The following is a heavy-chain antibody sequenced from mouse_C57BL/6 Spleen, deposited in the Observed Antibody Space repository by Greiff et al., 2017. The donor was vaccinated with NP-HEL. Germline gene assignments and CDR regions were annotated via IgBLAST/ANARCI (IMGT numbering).Heavy chain of an antibody. CDR3: ARSTGLISYAMDY. Sequence: QVQLQQSGAELVKPGASVKLSCKASGYTFTSYWMHWVKQRPGQGLEWIGMIHPNSGSTNYNEKFKSKATLTVDKSSSTAYMQLSSLTSEDSAVYYCARSTGLISYAMDYWGQGTSVTVSS. CDR1: GYTFTSYW. CDR2: IHPNSGST. V-gene: IGHV1-64*01. D-gene: IGHD3-1*01. J-gene: IGHJ4*01.